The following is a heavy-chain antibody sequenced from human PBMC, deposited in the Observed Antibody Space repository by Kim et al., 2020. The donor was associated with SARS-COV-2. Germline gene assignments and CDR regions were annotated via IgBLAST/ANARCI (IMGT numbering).Heavy chain of an antibody. D-gene: IGHD3-10*01. V-gene: IGHV1-3*01. CDR2: INGGNGNT. J-gene: IGHJ3*02. Sequence: ASVKVSCKASGYTFTSYAMHWVRQAPGQRLEWMGWINGGNGNTKYSQKFQGRVTITRDTSASTAYMELSSLRSEDTAVYYCARWHYGSGSYHIWGQGTMVTVSS. CDR1: GYTFTSYA. CDR3: ARWHYGSGSYHI.